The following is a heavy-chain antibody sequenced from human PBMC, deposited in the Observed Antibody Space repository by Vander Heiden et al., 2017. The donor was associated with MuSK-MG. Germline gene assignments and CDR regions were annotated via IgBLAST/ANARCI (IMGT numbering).Heavy chain of an antibody. J-gene: IGHJ4*02. CDR1: GAPFSAYS. CDR2: INHTGRP. CDR3: TGVCNYTYWAGCPPLDY. Sequence: QVQLEPCGAVLLKPSETLSLTCAVFGAPFSAYSGNWIRQPPGKGLECIGQINHTGRPNDNPYLKSRVTISVGTTNTQVYPKLKFERQVDTAVYVCTGVCNYTYWAGCPPLDYWGQGTLVAVSS. V-gene: IGHV4-34*02. D-gene: IGHD4-4*01.